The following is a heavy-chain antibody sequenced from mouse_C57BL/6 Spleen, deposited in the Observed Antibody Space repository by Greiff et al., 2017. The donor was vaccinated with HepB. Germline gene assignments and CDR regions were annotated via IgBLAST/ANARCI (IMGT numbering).Heavy chain of an antibody. CDR1: GYTFTDYN. V-gene: IGHV1-18*01. Sequence: EVKLMESGPELVKPGASVKIPCKASGYTFTDYNMDWVKQSHGKSLEWIGDINPNNGGTIYNQKFKGKATLTVDKSSSTAYMELRSLTSEDTAVYYCARENDGYGAMDYWGQGTSVTVSS. CDR3: ARENDGYGAMDY. CDR2: INPNNGGT. D-gene: IGHD2-3*01. J-gene: IGHJ4*01.